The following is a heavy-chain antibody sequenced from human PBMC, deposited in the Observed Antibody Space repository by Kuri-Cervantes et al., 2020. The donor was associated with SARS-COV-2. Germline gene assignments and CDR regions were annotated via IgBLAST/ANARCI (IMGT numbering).Heavy chain of an antibody. CDR3: AKDTRWLQSYTFDY. J-gene: IGHJ4*02. Sequence: GGSLRLSCAASGFTFSSYSMNWVRQAPGKGLEWFSSISSISSYIYYADSVKGRFTISRDNAKNSLYLQMNSLRADDTAVYYCAKDTRWLQSYTFDYWGQGTLVTVSS. CDR1: GFTFSSYS. V-gene: IGHV3-21*04. D-gene: IGHD5-24*01. CDR2: ISSISSYI.